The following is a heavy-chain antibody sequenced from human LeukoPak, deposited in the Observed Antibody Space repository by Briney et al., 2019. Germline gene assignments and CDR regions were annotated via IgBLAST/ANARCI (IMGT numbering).Heavy chain of an antibody. V-gene: IGHV1-2*02. D-gene: IGHD3-16*02. CDR1: GYTFTGYY. J-gene: IGHJ3*02. CDR3: AATLMITFGGVIDHDAFDI. CDR2: INPNSGGT. Sequence: ASVKVSCRASGYTFTGYYMHWVRQAPGQGLEWMGWINPNSGGTNYAQKFQVRVTMTRDTSISTAYMELSRLRSDDTAVYYCAATLMITFGGVIDHDAFDIWGQGTMVTVSS.